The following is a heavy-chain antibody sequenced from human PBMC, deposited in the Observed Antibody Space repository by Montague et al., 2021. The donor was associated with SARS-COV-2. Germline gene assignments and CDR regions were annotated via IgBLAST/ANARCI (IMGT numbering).Heavy chain of an antibody. V-gene: IGHV3-48*03. J-gene: IGHJ4*02. D-gene: IGHD2-8*01. Sequence: SLRLSCAASGFDFFNFDMAWVRQAPERGLEWISDISSSGATILYADSLKGRFTISRDNIQKSLYLQMNSLRAEDTAVYYCATNKYCTLHDCLHGRHYFDHWGQGTLATVSS. CDR3: ATNKYCTLHDCLHGRHYFDH. CDR2: ISSSGATI. CDR1: GFDFFNFD.